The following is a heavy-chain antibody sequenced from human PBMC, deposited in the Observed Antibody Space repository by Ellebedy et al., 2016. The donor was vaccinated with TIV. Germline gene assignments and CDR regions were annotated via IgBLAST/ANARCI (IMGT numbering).Heavy chain of an antibody. V-gene: IGHV3-21*04. D-gene: IGHD6-19*01. CDR2: ISSSSSYI. CDR1: GFTFSSYS. Sequence: GGSLRLSCAASGFTFSSYSMNWVRQAPGKGLEWVSVISSSSSYIYYADSVRGRFTISRDNSKNTLYLQMNSLRAEDTAVYYCAKVVSGPQAVAGTGMNYWGQGTLVTVSS. J-gene: IGHJ4*02. CDR3: AKVVSGPQAVAGTGMNY.